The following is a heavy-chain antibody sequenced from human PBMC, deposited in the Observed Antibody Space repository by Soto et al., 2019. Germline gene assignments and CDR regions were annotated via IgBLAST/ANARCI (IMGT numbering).Heavy chain of an antibody. Sequence: SETLSLPCTVSGGSLSSHSYYWGWIRQPPGKGLELIGSIYYSGSTYCTSSLRSRVTMSVDTSKNQFSLKLSSVSAADTAVYYCARHGKSSSSGLMPYGIDXWGQGTTVTVS. V-gene: IGHV4-39*01. CDR1: GGSLSSHSYY. CDR2: IYYSGST. CDR3: ARHGKSSSSGLMPYGIDX. J-gene: IGHJ6*02. D-gene: IGHD6-6*01.